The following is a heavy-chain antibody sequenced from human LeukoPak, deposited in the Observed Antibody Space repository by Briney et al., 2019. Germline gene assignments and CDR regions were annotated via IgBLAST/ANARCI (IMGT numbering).Heavy chain of an antibody. V-gene: IGHV4-59*08. D-gene: IGHD6-13*01. CDR1: GGSINSYY. CDR3: ARHVYSSSWPHFDY. CDR2: IYYSGST. Sequence: PSETLSLTCTVSGGSINSYYWSWIRQPPGKGLEWIGYIYYSGSTNYNPSLKSRVSISVDTSKNQFSLKLSSVTAADTAVYYCARHVYSSSWPHFDYWGQGILVTVSS. J-gene: IGHJ4*02.